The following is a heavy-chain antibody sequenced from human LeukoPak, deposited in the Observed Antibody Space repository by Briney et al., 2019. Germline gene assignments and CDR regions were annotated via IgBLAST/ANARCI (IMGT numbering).Heavy chain of an antibody. Sequence: PGGSLRLSCAASGFTFSSYWMHWVRQAPGTGLVWVSRINSDGTSTTYADSVKGRFTISRDNAKNTLYLQMNSLRAEDTAVYYCARAPNSGYTTAPGFWGQGTLVTVSS. CDR1: GFTFSSYW. V-gene: IGHV3-74*01. J-gene: IGHJ4*02. D-gene: IGHD6-13*01. CDR3: ARAPNSGYTTAPGF. CDR2: INSDGTST.